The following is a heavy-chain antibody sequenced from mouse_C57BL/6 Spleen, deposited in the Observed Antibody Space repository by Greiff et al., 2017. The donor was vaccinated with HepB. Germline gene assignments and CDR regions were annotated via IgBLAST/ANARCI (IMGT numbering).Heavy chain of an antibody. CDR1: GYAFSSSW. CDR2: IYPGDGDT. V-gene: IGHV1-82*01. D-gene: IGHD6-1*01. Sequence: QVQLQQSGPELVKPGASVKISCKASGYAFSSSWMNWVKQRPGKGLEWIGRIYPGDGDTNYNGKFKGKATLTADKSSSTAYMQLSSLTSEDSAVYFCAREDAIDYWGQGTTLTVSS. J-gene: IGHJ2*01. CDR3: AREDAIDY.